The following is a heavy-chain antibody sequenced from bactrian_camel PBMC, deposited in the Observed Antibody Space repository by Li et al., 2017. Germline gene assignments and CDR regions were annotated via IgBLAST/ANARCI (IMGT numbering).Heavy chain of an antibody. V-gene: IGHV3S53*01. CDR3: AADFLGYCRPLEFGLRDPSAFGG. CDR2: VSSRNKT. D-gene: IGHD1*01. CDR1: GYMFSVYC. Sequence: HVQLVESGGGSVQAGGSLRLSCQASGYMFSVYCMAWFCQAPGKEREGVASVSSRNKTYYADSVKGRFTITRDNAKNTVSLQMNSLKPEDTATYYCAADFLGYCRPLEFGLRDPSAFGGRGPGTQVTVS. J-gene: IGHJ4*01.